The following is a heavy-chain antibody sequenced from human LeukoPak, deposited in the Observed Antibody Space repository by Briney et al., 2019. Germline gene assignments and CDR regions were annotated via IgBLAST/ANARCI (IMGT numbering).Heavy chain of an antibody. J-gene: IGHJ4*02. V-gene: IGHV4-38-2*01. CDR3: ARHRWELLYYFDY. CDR2: IYHSGST. CDR1: GYSISSGYY. Sequence: SETQSLTCAVSGYSISSGYYWGWIRQPPGKGLEWIGSIYHSGSTYYNPSLKSRVTISVDTSKNQFSLKLSSVTAADTAVYYCARHRWELLYYFDYWGQGTLVTVSS. D-gene: IGHD1-26*01.